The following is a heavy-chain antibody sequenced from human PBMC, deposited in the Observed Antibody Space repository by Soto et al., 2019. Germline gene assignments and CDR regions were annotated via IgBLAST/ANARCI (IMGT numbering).Heavy chain of an antibody. Sequence: ASVKVSCKASGYTFTSYGISWVRQAPGQGLEWMGVFIPIFGSTSYAQKFQGRVTMTRDTSTSTVYMELSSLRSEDTAVYYCARDLAPSGWYDPHYWGQGTLVTVSS. CDR3: ARDLAPSGWYDPHY. V-gene: IGHV1-46*01. CDR2: FIPIFGST. CDR1: GYTFTSYG. J-gene: IGHJ4*02. D-gene: IGHD6-19*01.